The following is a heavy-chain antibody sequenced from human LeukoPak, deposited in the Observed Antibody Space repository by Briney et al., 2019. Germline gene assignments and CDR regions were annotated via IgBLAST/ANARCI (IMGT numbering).Heavy chain of an antibody. Sequence: GGSLRLSCAASGFTFSTYGMHWVRQAPGKGLEWVAVIWYDEDNKYYADSVKGRFTISRDNSKNTLYVQMNSLRAEDTAVYYCARDGATEYYFDYWGQGTLVTVSS. CDR1: GFTFSTYG. CDR3: ARDGATEYYFDY. D-gene: IGHD1-26*01. J-gene: IGHJ4*02. V-gene: IGHV3-33*01. CDR2: IWYDEDNK.